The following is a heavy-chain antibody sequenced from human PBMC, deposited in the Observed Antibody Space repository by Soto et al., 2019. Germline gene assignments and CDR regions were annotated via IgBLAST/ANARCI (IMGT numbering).Heavy chain of an antibody. Sequence: SQTLPLTCVISGDSVSSNSAAWNWIRQSPSRGLEWLGRTYYRSKWYNDYAVSVKSRITINPDTSKNQFSLQLNSVTPEDTAVYYCARQIKDIVVVVAATHSAFDIWGQGTTVTVSS. CDR1: GDSVSSNSAA. CDR3: ARQIKDIVVVVAATHSAFDI. J-gene: IGHJ3*02. CDR2: TYYRSKWYN. D-gene: IGHD2-15*01. V-gene: IGHV6-1*01.